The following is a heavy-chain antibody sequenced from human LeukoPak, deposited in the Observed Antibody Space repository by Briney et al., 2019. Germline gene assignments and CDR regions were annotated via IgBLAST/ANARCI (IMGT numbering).Heavy chain of an antibody. V-gene: IGHV1-18*01. J-gene: IGHJ4*02. CDR1: GYTFNTYG. CDR3: VRLPLGYCSSTSCLD. D-gene: IGHD2-2*01. CDR2: ISSSTGNT. Sequence: GASVKVSCKASGYTFNTYGISWVRQAPGQGLEWMGWISSSTGNTKYAQKLQDRVTMTTDTSTSTAYLYLRNLRSDDTAVYYCVRLPLGYCSSTSCLDWGQGTLVTVSS.